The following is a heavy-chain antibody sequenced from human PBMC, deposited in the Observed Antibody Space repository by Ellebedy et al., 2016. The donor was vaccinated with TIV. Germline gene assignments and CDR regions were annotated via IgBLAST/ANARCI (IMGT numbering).Heavy chain of an antibody. V-gene: IGHV1-69*13. J-gene: IGHJ6*02. D-gene: IGHD2-2*01. Sequence: SVKVSXKASRGTFSSYAISWVRKAPGQGLEWMGGIIPIFGTANYAQKFQGRVTITADESTSTAYMELSSLRSEDTAVYYCAREIVVVPAARYYYYGMDVWGQGTTVTVSS. CDR2: IIPIFGTA. CDR3: AREIVVVPAARYYYYGMDV. CDR1: RGTFSSYA.